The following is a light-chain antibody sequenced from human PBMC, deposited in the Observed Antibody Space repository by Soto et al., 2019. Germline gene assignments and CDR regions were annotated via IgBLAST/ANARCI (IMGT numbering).Light chain of an antibody. CDR1: SSDVGGYNF. V-gene: IGLV2-11*01. CDR3: CSYAGTYTFMI. Sequence: QSVLTQPRSVSGSPGQSVTISCTGTSSDVGGYNFVSWYQQHPGKAPKLMISDVNKRPSGVPDRFSGSKSANTASLTISGLQAEDEADYYCCSYAGTYTFMIFGGGTKLTVL. J-gene: IGLJ2*01. CDR2: DVN.